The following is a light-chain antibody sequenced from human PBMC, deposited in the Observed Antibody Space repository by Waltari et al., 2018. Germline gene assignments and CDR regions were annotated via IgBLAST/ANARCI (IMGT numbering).Light chain of an antibody. J-gene: IGKJ1*01. CDR1: QSVSSY. CDR2: GAS. CDR3: YQHSSGYT. V-gene: IGKV3-11*01. Sequence: LPQSPATLSFSPGERATLSCRASQSVSSYLAWYQQKPGQAPRLLIYGASSRATGIPDRFSGSGSGTDFTLTISSLEPEDVGVYHCYQHSSGYTFGQGTKVEIK.